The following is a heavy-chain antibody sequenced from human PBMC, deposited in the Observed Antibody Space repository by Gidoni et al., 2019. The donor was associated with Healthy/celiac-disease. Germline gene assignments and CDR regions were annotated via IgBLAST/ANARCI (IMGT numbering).Heavy chain of an antibody. CDR2: ISWNSGSI. J-gene: IGHJ4*02. V-gene: IGHV3-9*01. D-gene: IGHD5-18*01. CDR3: AKDFGRRRRGYSFDY. Sequence: EVQLVESGVGLVQPGRSLRLSCAASGFPFHDYAMHWVRQAPGKGLEWVSGISWNSGSIGYADSVKGRFTISRDNAKNSLYLQMNSLRAEDTALYYCAKDFGRRRRGYSFDYWGQGTLVTVSS. CDR1: GFPFHDYA.